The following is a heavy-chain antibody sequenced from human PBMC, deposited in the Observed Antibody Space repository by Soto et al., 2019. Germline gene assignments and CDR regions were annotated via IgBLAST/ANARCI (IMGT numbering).Heavy chain of an antibody. CDR2: LYSGGST. V-gene: IGHV3-53*01. CDR1: GFTVSSTY. D-gene: IGHD4-4*01. CDR3: VREPSVTMMGAFDI. J-gene: IGHJ3*02. Sequence: VQLVESGGGVVQPGGSLRLSCAASGFTVSSTYMSWVRQAPGKGLEWVSVLYSGGSTSYADSVKGRFTISRDNSKNTLYLQMNSLRAEDTAVYYCVREPSVTMMGAFDIWGQGTTVTVSS.